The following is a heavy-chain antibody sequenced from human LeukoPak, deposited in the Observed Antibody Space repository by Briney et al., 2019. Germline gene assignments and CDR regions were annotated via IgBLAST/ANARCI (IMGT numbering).Heavy chain of an antibody. D-gene: IGHD6-19*01. CDR1: GGSFSGYY. J-gene: IGHJ4*02. CDR3: ATLAVASPY. Sequence: SETLSLTCAVYGGSFSGYYWSWIRQPPGKGLEWIGEINHSGSTNYNPSLKSRVTISVDTSKNQFSLKLSSVTAADTAVYYCATLAVASPYWGQGTLVTVSS. CDR2: INHSGST. V-gene: IGHV4-34*01.